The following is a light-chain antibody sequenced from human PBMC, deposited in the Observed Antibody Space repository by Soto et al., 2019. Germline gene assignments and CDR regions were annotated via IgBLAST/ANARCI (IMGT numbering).Light chain of an antibody. Sequence: QSALTQPPSASGSPGQSVTISCTGTSSDVGGYNYVSWYQHHPGKVPRLMMYEIAKRPSGVPDRFSGSKSGNTASLTVSGLQAEDEADYYCSSYGGGNNFVVFGGGTTLTVL. J-gene: IGLJ2*01. CDR1: SSDVGGYNY. CDR3: SSYGGGNNFVV. V-gene: IGLV2-8*01. CDR2: EIA.